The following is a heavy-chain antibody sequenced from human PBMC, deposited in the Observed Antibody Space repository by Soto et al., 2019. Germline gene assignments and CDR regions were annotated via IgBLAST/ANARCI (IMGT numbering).Heavy chain of an antibody. V-gene: IGHV3-23*01. CDR3: AKKLVLDTAMVD. D-gene: IGHD5-18*01. J-gene: IGHJ4*02. Sequence: EVQLLESGGGLVQPGGSLRPSCAASGFTFRSYAMSWVGQAPGKGLGWVSAIRGSGVGTYYADSVKGRFTISRDNSKNTLYLQMNSLRAEDTAVYYCAKKLVLDTAMVDWGQGTLVTVSS. CDR2: IRGSGVGT. CDR1: GFTFRSYA.